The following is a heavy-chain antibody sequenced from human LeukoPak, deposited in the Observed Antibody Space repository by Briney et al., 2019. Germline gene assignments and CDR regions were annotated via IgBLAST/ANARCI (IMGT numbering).Heavy chain of an antibody. CDR1: GFTFSSYW. Sequence: GGSLRLSCAASGFTFSSYWMSWVRQAPGKGLMWVSQINSDGSATSCADPVKGRCTISRDNAKNMLYLEMNSLRVEDTAVYFCTRDHGLDVWGQGTPVTVSS. V-gene: IGHV3-74*01. J-gene: IGHJ6*02. CDR2: INSDGSAT. CDR3: TRDHGLDV.